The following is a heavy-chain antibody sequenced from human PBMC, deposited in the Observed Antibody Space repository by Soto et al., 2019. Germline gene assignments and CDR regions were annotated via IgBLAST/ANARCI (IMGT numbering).Heavy chain of an antibody. CDR3: VKGHPPGKALVTQYGMDV. CDR1: EFTFSTYT. CDR2: ISYDGGST. D-gene: IGHD1-26*01. Sequence: GGSLRLSCAASEFTFSTYTMHWVRQAPGKGLQHVSAISYDGGSTYYTDSLKGRFTISRDNSRNTLYLQMTSLRPEDTAVYYCVKGHPPGKALVTQYGMDVWGQGTTVTVSS. J-gene: IGHJ6*02. V-gene: IGHV3-64D*06.